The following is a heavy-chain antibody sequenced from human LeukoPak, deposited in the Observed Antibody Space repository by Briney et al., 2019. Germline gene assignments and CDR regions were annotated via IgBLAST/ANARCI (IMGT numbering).Heavy chain of an antibody. Sequence: GGSLRLSCVASGFTVSSNYMSWVRQAPGKGLEWVSVIYSGGSTYYADSVKGRFTISRDNSKNTLYLQMNSLRAEDTAVYYCAITYYYDSRGFDPWGQGTLVTVSS. CDR2: IYSGGST. D-gene: IGHD3-22*01. V-gene: IGHV3-66*01. CDR3: AITYYYDSRGFDP. J-gene: IGHJ5*02. CDR1: GFTVSSNY.